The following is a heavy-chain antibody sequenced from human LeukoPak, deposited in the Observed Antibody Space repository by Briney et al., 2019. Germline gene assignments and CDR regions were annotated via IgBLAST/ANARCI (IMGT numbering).Heavy chain of an antibody. D-gene: IGHD6-13*01. CDR1: GGSISIGDYY. V-gene: IGHV4-30-4*01. Sequence: SETLSLTCTVSGGSISIGDYYWSWIRQPPGKGLEWIGYIYYIGSTYNNPSLKSRVTISVDTSKNQFSLKLSSVTAADTAVYYCARDSAAAGIVDYWGQGTLVTVSS. CDR2: IYYIGST. J-gene: IGHJ4*02. CDR3: ARDSAAAGIVDY.